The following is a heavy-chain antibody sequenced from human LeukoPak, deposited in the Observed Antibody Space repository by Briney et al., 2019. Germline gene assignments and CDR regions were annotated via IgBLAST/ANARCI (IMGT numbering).Heavy chain of an antibody. D-gene: IGHD5-12*01. V-gene: IGHV4-39*07. J-gene: IGHJ6*03. CDR1: GGSIDSSSHY. CDR3: ARLSWVWIKDYYYYIDV. CDR2: IYSGTT. Sequence: KPSETLSLTCSVSGGSIDSSSHYWAWIRQPPGKGLEWVGTIYSGTTYYSPSLKSRLTMSVDTSKKQFSLKLSSVTAADTALYYCARLSWVWIKDYYYYIDVWGKGTTVTISS.